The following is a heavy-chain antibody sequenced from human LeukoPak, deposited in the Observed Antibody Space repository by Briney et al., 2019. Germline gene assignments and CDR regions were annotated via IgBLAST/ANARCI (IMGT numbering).Heavy chain of an antibody. V-gene: IGHV3-11*01. CDR3: ARDYYDSSGSRFDP. Sequence: PGGSLRLSCAASGFTFSDYYMSWIRQAPGKGLEWVSYISSSGSTIYYADSVKGRFTISRDNAKNSLYLQMNSLRAEDTAVYYCARDYYDSSGSRFDPWGQGTLVTVSS. CDR2: ISSSGSTI. CDR1: GFTFSDYY. D-gene: IGHD3-22*01. J-gene: IGHJ5*02.